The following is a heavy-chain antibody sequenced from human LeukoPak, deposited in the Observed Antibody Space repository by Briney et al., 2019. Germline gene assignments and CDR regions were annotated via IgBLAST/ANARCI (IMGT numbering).Heavy chain of an antibody. D-gene: IGHD2-8*02. Sequence: TLSLTCAVSGGSISSGGYSWSWIRQPPGKGLEWIGYIYHSGSTYYNPSLKSRVTISVDRSKNQFSPKLGSVTAADTAVYYCARGSLSRSYVLDYWGQGTLVTVSS. J-gene: IGHJ4*02. V-gene: IGHV4-30-2*01. CDR2: IYHSGST. CDR1: GGSISSGGYS. CDR3: ARGSLSRSYVLDY.